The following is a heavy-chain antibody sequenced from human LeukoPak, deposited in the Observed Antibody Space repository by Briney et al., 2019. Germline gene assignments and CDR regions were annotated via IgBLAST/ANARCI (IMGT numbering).Heavy chain of an antibody. CDR2: TGPV. Sequence: GGSLRLSCVASGFTFSDYAMTWVRQAPGKGLEWVSSTGPVHYADSVKGRFTISRDDSKNTLYLQMNSLRAEDTAVYYCAKDPNSNYYYYMDVWGKGTTVTVSS. J-gene: IGHJ6*03. V-gene: IGHV3-23*01. CDR1: GFTFSDYA. D-gene: IGHD4-11*01. CDR3: AKDPNSNYYYYMDV.